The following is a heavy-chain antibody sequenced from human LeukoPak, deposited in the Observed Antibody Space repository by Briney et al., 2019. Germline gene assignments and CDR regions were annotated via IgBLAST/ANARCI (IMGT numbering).Heavy chain of an antibody. Sequence: PGGSLRLSCAASGFTFSDYYMSWIRQAPGKGLEWVSAISGSGGSTYYADSVKGRFTISRDSSKNTLYLQMNSLRAEDTAVYYCAKVGGENYFDYWGQGTLVTVSS. J-gene: IGHJ4*02. D-gene: IGHD2-15*01. CDR2: ISGSGGST. V-gene: IGHV3-23*01. CDR1: GFTFSDYY. CDR3: AKVGGENYFDY.